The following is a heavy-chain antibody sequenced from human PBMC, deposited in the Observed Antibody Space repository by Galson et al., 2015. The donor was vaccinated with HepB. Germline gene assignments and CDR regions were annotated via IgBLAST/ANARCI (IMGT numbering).Heavy chain of an antibody. V-gene: IGHV3-23*01. D-gene: IGHD1-1*01. Sequence: SLRLSCAASGFTFSNYAMSWVRQAPGKGLEWVSAISGSGGSTYYADSVKGRFTISRDNSKNTLYLQMNSLRAEDTAVYYCARGRYELNWYFDLWGRGTLVTVSS. CDR3: ARGRYELNWYFDL. CDR1: GFTFSNYA. CDR2: ISGSGGST. J-gene: IGHJ2*01.